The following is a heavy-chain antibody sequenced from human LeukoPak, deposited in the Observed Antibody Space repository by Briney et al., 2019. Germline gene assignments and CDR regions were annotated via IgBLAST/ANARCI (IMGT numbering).Heavy chain of an antibody. CDR3: ARGSDAFDF. Sequence: ASVKASCKASVYTFVNYGISWVRQAPGQGLEWMGGISAYSGNTNYAQKLQGRVTMTTDSSTSTAYMERRSLRSDDSAVYYCARGSDAFDFWGQGTMVTVSS. CDR1: VYTFVNYG. J-gene: IGHJ3*01. V-gene: IGHV1-18*01. CDR2: ISAYSGNT.